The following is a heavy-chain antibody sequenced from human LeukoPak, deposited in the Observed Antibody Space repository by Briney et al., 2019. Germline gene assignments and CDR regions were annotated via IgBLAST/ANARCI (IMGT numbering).Heavy chain of an antibody. CDR3: ARDADASAFCWYFDL. CDR1: GFTLSYYG. D-gene: IGHD2-8*01. CDR2: MWSDGSKT. J-gene: IGHJ2*01. Sequence: GGSLRLSCTASGFTLSYYGMHWVRQAPGKGLELVALMWSDGSKTSYADSVKGRFTISRDISRNTLYLQMNSLRAEDTALYYCARDADASAFCWYFDLWGRGTLVTVSS. V-gene: IGHV3-33*01.